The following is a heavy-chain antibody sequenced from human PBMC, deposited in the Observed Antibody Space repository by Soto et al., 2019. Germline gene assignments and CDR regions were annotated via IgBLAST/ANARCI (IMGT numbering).Heavy chain of an antibody. V-gene: IGHV3-9*01. J-gene: IGHJ6*02. CDR2: ISWNSGSI. CDR3: AKAIYGYGAPSYYGMEV. D-gene: IGHD4-17*01. Sequence: PGGSLRLSCAASGFTFDDYAMHWVRQAPGKGLEWVSGISWNSGSIGYADSVKGRFTISRDNAKNSLYLQMNSLRAEDTALYYCAKAIYGYGAPSYYGMEVWGQGTTVTVTS. CDR1: GFTFDDYA.